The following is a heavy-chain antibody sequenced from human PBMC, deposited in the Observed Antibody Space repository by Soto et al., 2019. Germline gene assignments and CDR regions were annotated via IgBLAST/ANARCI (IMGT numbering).Heavy chain of an antibody. CDR1: GFTFSSYA. J-gene: IGHJ4*02. CDR2: VSIGGST. CDR3: AKRRGAGGHFDY. V-gene: IGHV3-23*01. Sequence: DVQLLESGGGLVQPEGSLRLSCAASGFTFSSYAMGWVRQGPGKGLEWVAVVSIGGSTHYADSVRGRFTISRDNSKNTLSLQMKSPTAQGTAGFFCAKRRGAGGHFDYWGQGALVTVSS. D-gene: IGHD2-15*01.